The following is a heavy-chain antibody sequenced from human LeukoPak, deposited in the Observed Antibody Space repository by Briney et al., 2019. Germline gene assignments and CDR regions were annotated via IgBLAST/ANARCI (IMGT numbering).Heavy chain of an antibody. CDR1: GFTFDDYA. V-gene: IGHV3-9*01. D-gene: IGHD3-22*01. CDR2: ISWNSGSI. J-gene: IGHJ4*02. Sequence: PGGSLRLSCAASGFTFDDYAMHWVRQAPGKGLEWVSGISWNSGSIGYADSVKGRFTISRDNAKNSLYLQMNSLRAEDTGVYYCAREHPYYYDSSGTALMAEIKYYFDYWGQGTLVTVSS. CDR3: AREHPYYYDSSGTALMAEIKYYFDY.